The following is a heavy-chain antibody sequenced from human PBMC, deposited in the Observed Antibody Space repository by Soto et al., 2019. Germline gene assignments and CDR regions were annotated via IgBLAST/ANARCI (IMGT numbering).Heavy chain of an antibody. J-gene: IGHJ4*02. D-gene: IGHD6-19*01. Sequence: LSLSCAASGFTFSSYAMHWVRQAPGKGLEWVAVISYDGSNKYYADSVKGRFTISRDNSKNTLYLQMNSLRAEDTAVYYCAREGAQWLALFDYWGQGTLVTVSS. V-gene: IGHV3-30-3*01. CDR3: AREGAQWLALFDY. CDR1: GFTFSSYA. CDR2: ISYDGSNK.